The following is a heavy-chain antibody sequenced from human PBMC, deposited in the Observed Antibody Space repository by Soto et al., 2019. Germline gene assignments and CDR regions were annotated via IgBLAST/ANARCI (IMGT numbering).Heavy chain of an antibody. J-gene: IGHJ1*01. Sequence: QVQLVQSGAEVKKSGASVKVSCKASGYTFTSYAMHWVRQAPGQRLEWMGWLNAGDGDTKYSQNLQDRVTFTWDTSATTAYMELSILRFEDTAVYYCAREFLSTSVAGARGPLQHWGQGTLVTVSS. CDR2: LNAGDGDT. CDR1: GYTFTSYA. V-gene: IGHV1-3*01. CDR3: AREFLSTSVAGARGPLQH. D-gene: IGHD6-19*01.